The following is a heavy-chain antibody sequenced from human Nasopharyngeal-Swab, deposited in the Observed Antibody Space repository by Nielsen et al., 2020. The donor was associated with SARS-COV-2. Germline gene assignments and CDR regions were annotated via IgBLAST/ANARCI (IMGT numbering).Heavy chain of an antibody. V-gene: IGHV3-30-3*01. J-gene: IGHJ4*02. D-gene: IGHD6-6*01. CDR2: ISYDGSNK. Sequence: VRQAPGKGLEWVAVISYDGSNKHYADSVKGRFTISRDNSKNTLYLQMNSLRAEDTAVYYCARGDSSSSTGVDYWGQGTLVTVSS. CDR3: ARGDSSSSTGVDY.